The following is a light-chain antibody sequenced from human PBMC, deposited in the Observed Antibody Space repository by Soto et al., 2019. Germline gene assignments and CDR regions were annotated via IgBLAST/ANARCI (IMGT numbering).Light chain of an antibody. CDR1: RSDVGSYNY. J-gene: IGLJ1*01. CDR2: EVT. V-gene: IGLV2-8*01. Sequence: QSALTLPPSASGSPGQSVAISCTGTRSDVGSYNYVSWCQQNPGKAPKVMIYEVTQRPSGVPDRFSGSKSGNTASLTVSGLQAEHEADYYCMSYAGSHNSVFGLGPRSPS. CDR3: MSYAGSHNSV.